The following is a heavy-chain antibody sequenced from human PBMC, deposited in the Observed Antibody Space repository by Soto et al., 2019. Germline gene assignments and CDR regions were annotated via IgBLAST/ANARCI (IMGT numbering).Heavy chain of an antibody. CDR2: ISGSGGST. V-gene: IGHV3-23*01. Sequence: EVQLLESGGGLVQPGGSLRLSCAASGFTFSSYAMSWVRQAPGKGLEWVSAISGSGGSTYYADSVKGRFTISRDNSKTTLYLQTTSLRAQDTAVYYCAKAGGIGGYSYFDLWGRGTLVTVSS. CDR1: GFTFSSYA. J-gene: IGHJ2*01. CDR3: AKAGGIGGYSYFDL. D-gene: IGHD1-26*01.